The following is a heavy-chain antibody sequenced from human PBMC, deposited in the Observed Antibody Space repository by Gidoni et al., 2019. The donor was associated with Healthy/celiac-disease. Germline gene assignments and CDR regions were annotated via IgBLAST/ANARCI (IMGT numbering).Heavy chain of an antibody. CDR1: GFTFPSSA. J-gene: IGHJ4*02. CDR3: AADLAYDSSVPLEY. Sequence: QMQLVQSGPEVKKPGTSVKVSCKASGFTFPSSAMQWVRQARGQRLEWIGWIVVGSGNTNYAQKFQERVTITRDMSTSTAYMELSSLRSEDTAVYYCAADLAYDSSVPLEYWGQGTLVTVSS. CDR2: IVVGSGNT. V-gene: IGHV1-58*02. D-gene: IGHD3-22*01.